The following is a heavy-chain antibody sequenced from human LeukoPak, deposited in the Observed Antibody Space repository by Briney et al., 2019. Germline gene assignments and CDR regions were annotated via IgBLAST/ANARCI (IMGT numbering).Heavy chain of an antibody. D-gene: IGHD2-21*02. CDR1: GFTFSSYW. J-gene: IGHJ3*02. CDR3: ASRNQYCGGDCFWAFDI. V-gene: IGHV3-7*02. Sequence: GGSLRLSCAASGFTFSSYWMSWVRQAPGKGLEWVANIKQDGSEKYYVDSVKGRFTISRDNAKNSLYLQMNSLRAEDTAVYYCASRNQYCGGDCFWAFDIWGQGTMVTVSS. CDR2: IKQDGSEK.